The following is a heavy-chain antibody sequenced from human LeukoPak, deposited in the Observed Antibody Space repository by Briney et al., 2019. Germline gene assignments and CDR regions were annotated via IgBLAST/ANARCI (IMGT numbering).Heavy chain of an antibody. CDR1: GFTFSSYG. D-gene: IGHD6-19*01. Sequence: GTSLRLSCAASGFTFSSYGMHWVRQAPGKGLEWVAVISNDGSKKYYVDSVKGRFTISRDNSKNTLSLQMNSLRAEDTALYYCAKDLTDLALAGPEYFQDWGQGTLDTVSS. J-gene: IGHJ1*01. V-gene: IGHV3-30*18. CDR2: ISNDGSKK. CDR3: AKDLTDLALAGPEYFQD.